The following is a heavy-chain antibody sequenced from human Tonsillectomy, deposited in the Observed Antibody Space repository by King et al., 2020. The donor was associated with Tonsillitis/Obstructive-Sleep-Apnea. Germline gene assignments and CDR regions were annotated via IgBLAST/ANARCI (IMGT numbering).Heavy chain of an antibody. CDR3: ARWGAGRRFDY. CDR1: GFTFSSYG. Sequence: QLVQSGGGVVQPGRSLRLSCAASGFTFSSYGMNWVRQAPGKGLEWVAVIWYDGSNKYYVDSVKGRVTISRDNSKNMLWLQMNSLRAEDTGVYYCARWGAGRRFDYWGQGTLVTVSS. J-gene: IGHJ4*02. CDR2: IWYDGSNK. V-gene: IGHV3-33*01. D-gene: IGHD6-19*01.